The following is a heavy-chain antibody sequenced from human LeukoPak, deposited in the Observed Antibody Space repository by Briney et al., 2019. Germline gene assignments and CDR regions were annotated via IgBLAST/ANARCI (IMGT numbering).Heavy chain of an antibody. Sequence: GGSLRLSCAASGFTFSSYSMNWVRQAPGKGLEWVSSISSSSSYIYYADSVKGRFTISRDNAKNSLYLQMDSLRAEDTAVYYCARGGYQLLYAFDIWGQGTMVTVSS. V-gene: IGHV3-21*01. D-gene: IGHD2-2*01. J-gene: IGHJ3*02. CDR2: ISSSSSYI. CDR3: ARGGYQLLYAFDI. CDR1: GFTFSSYS.